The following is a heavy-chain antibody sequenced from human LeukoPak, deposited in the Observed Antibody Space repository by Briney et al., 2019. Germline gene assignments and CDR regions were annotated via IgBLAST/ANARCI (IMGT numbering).Heavy chain of an antibody. J-gene: IGHJ3*02. Sequence: GGPLRLSCAASGFTFSTYGMYWVRQAPGKGLEWVAVISYDGTNEYYADSVKGLFTISRDNSKNTLYLQMNSLRAEDTAVYYCAKDLSPLVWFVSGSDAFDIWGQGTMVTVSS. D-gene: IGHD3-10*01. CDR2: ISYDGTNE. CDR3: AKDLSPLVWFVSGSDAFDI. CDR1: GFTFSTYG. V-gene: IGHV3-30*18.